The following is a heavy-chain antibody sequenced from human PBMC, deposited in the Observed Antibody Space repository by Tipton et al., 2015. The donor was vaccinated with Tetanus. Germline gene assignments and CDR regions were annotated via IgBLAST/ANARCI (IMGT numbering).Heavy chain of an antibody. CDR1: GYNFSHYS. V-gene: IGHV5-51*01. CDR3: ARRRSAILSGAYHWYFDL. D-gene: IGHD3-9*01. Sequence: QLVQSGADVKKPGESLKISCQVSGYNFSHYSIGWMRQMAGKGLEWVGIIDPRDSESRYGPSFQGQVIISADKSISTAYLQWGSLKASDTAIYYCARRRSAILSGAYHWYFDLWGRGTMVTVSS. J-gene: IGHJ2*01. CDR2: IDPRDSES.